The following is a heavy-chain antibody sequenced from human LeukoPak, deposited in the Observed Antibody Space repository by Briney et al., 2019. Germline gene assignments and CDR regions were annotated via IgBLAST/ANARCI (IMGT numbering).Heavy chain of an antibody. CDR2: IYSGGST. J-gene: IGHJ4*02. CDR1: GFTVSSNY. CDR3: ARDLGYHDILTGY. V-gene: IGHV3-66*02. Sequence: PGGSLRLSCAASGFTVSSNYMSWVRQAPGKGLEWVSVIYSGGSTYYADSVKGRFTIFRDNSKNTLYLQMNSLRAEDTAVYYCARDLGYHDILTGYWGQGTLVTVSS. D-gene: IGHD3-9*01.